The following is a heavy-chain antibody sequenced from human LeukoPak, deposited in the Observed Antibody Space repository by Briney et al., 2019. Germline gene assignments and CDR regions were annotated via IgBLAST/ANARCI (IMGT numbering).Heavy chain of an antibody. V-gene: IGHV3-30*04. D-gene: IGHD2-2*02. CDR2: ISYDGSNK. CDR1: GVTFSSYA. J-gene: IGHJ5*02. Sequence: GGSLGLSCAASGVTFSSYAMHWVRQAPGKGLEWVAVISYDGSNKYYADSVKGRFTISRDNSKNTLYLQMNSLRAEDTAVYYCARDVYCSSTSCYTENWFDPWGQGTLVTVSS. CDR3: ARDVYCSSTSCYTENWFDP.